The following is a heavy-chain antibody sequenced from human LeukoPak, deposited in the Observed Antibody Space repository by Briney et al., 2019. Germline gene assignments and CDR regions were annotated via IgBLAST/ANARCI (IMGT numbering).Heavy chain of an antibody. Sequence: KDGESLKISCKGSGYNFPTYWIGWVRQMPGKGLEWMGIIYPGDSDTRYSPSFQGQVSISVDKSISTAYLQWSSLKASDTAMYYCARHRRDRIEDAFDIWGQGTMVTVSS. V-gene: IGHV5-51*01. CDR3: ARHRRDRIEDAFDI. CDR2: IYPGDSDT. J-gene: IGHJ3*02. D-gene: IGHD2-15*01. CDR1: GYNFPTYW.